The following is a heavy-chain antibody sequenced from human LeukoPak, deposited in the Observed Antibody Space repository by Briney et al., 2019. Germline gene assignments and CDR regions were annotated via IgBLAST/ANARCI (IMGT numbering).Heavy chain of an antibody. CDR1: GYTFTSYG. Sequence: ASVKVSCKASGYTFTSYGISWVRQAPGQGLEWMGWISAYNGNTNYAQKLQGRVTMTTDTSTSTAYMELRSLRSDDTAVYYCARDIVVRKDGGYNWFDPWGQGTLVTVSS. CDR2: ISAYNGNT. J-gene: IGHJ5*02. D-gene: IGHD2-21*01. CDR3: ARDIVVRKDGGYNWFDP. V-gene: IGHV1-18*01.